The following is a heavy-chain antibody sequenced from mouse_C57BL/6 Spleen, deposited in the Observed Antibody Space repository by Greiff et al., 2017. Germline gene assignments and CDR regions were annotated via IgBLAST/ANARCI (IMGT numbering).Heavy chain of an antibody. CDR1: GFNIKDDY. J-gene: IGHJ3*01. CDR3: TTLGDGFAY. Sequence: SGAELVRPGASVKLSCTASGFNIKDDYMHWVKQRPEQGLEWIGWIDPENGDTEYASKFQGKATITADTSSNTAYLQLSSLTSEDTAVYYCTTLGDGFAYWGQGTLVTVSA. D-gene: IGHD3-3*01. CDR2: IDPENGDT. V-gene: IGHV14-4*01.